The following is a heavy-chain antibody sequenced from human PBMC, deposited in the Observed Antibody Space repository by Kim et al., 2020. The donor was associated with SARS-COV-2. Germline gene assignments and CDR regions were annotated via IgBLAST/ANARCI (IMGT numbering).Heavy chain of an antibody. CDR1: GGSISSGGYY. D-gene: IGHD6-6*01. J-gene: IGHJ3*02. Sequence: SETLSLTCNVSGGSISSGGYYWSWIRQHPGKGLEWIGYIYYSGSTYYNPSLKSRVTISVDTSKNQFSLKLSSVTAADTAVYYCARVPILRIAAREKGEDAFDIWGQGKMVTVSS. CDR2: IYYSGST. CDR3: ARVPILRIAAREKGEDAFDI. V-gene: IGHV4-31*03.